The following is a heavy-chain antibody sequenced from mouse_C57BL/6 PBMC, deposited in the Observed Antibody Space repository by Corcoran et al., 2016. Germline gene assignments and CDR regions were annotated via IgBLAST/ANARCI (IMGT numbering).Heavy chain of an antibody. Sequence: EVQLQQSGPVLVKPGASVKMSCKASGYTFTDYYMNWVKQSHGKSLEWIGVINPYNGGTSYNQKFKGKATLTVDKSSSTAYMELNSLTSEDSAVYYCARSHYGSSLYWYFDVWGTGTTVTVSS. CDR2: INPYNGGT. D-gene: IGHD1-1*01. V-gene: IGHV1-19*01. CDR3: ARSHYGSSLYWYFDV. CDR1: GYTFTDYY. J-gene: IGHJ1*03.